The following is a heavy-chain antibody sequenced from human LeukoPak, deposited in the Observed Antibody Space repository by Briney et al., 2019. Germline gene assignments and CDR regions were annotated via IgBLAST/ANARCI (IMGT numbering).Heavy chain of an antibody. CDR3: AKNSGSYLFGAFDY. Sequence: GRSLRLSCAASGFTFDDYAMHWVRQAPGKGLEWVSGISWNSGSIGYADSVKGRFTIPRDNAKNSLYLQMNSLRAEDTALYYCAKNSGSYLFGAFDYWGQGTLVTVSS. V-gene: IGHV3-9*01. D-gene: IGHD1-26*01. J-gene: IGHJ4*02. CDR1: GFTFDDYA. CDR2: ISWNSGSI.